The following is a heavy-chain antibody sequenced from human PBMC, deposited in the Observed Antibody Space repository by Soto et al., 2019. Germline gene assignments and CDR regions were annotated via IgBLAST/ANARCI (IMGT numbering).Heavy chain of an antibody. J-gene: IGHJ3*02. CDR2: IWYDETNK. CDR3: ARDRMWEQLPPDSFDT. Sequence: QVQLVESGGGVVQPGRSLRLSCAAYGFAFSSYGMHWIRQAPGKGLEWVAVIWYDETNKYYADSVEGRFTISRDNSKNTLYLQMNSLRAEDTAVYYCARDRMWEQLPPDSFDTWGQGTMVTVSS. D-gene: IGHD1-26*01. V-gene: IGHV3-33*01. CDR1: GFAFSSYG.